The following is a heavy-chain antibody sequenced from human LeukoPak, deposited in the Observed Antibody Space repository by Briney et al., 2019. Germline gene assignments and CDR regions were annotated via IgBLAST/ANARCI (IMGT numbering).Heavy chain of an antibody. Sequence: GGSLRLSCAASGFIFSSFAMSWVRQAPGKGLEWVSGISDSGGSTDYADSVKGRFTISRDNSKNTLYLQLNSLRAEDTAIYYCARRKSMYSSRQGSNFDYWGQGTLVTVS. J-gene: IGHJ4*02. D-gene: IGHD6-13*01. V-gene: IGHV3-23*01. CDR3: ARRKSMYSSRQGSNFDY. CDR2: ISDSGGST. CDR1: GFIFSSFA.